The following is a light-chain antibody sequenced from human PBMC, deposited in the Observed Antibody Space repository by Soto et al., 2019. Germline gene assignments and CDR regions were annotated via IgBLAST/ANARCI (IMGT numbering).Light chain of an antibody. Sequence: QSALTQPASVSGSPGQSITISCTGTSSDVGGYNYVSWYQQHPDKAPKLMIYDVSNRPSGVSNRFSGSKSGNTASLTISGLQAEDEADYYCSSYTSSSTPLFGGGTKVTVL. CDR3: SSYTSSSTPL. CDR1: SSDVGGYNY. CDR2: DVS. V-gene: IGLV2-14*01. J-gene: IGLJ2*01.